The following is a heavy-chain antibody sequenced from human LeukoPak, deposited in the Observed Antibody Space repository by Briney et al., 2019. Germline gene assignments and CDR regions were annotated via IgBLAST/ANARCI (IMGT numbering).Heavy chain of an antibody. V-gene: IGHV3-48*03. D-gene: IGHD6-6*01. J-gene: IGHJ4*02. CDR2: ISGSGRTI. CDR3: ARYLDDYSGSPGI. CDR1: GFTFSGYE. Sequence: GGSLRLSCAASGFTFSGYEMNWVRQAPGKWLEWVSSISGSGRTIYYADSVKGRFTISRDNAKNSLYLQMNSLRGDDTAVYYCARYLDDYSGSPGIWGQGTLVTVSS.